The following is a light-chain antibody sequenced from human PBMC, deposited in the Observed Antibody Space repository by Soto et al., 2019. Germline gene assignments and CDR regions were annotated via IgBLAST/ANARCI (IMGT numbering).Light chain of an antibody. CDR1: QSVSNY. V-gene: IGKV3-11*01. CDR2: YAS. CDR3: QQRSSWPLT. J-gene: IGKJ5*01. Sequence: EIVLTQSPATLSLSPGARATLSCRASQSVSNYLAWYQQKPGQAPRLLIHYASDRATGIPARFSGSGSETDFTLNISSIEPEDFALYYGQQRSSWPLTFGQGTRLEIK.